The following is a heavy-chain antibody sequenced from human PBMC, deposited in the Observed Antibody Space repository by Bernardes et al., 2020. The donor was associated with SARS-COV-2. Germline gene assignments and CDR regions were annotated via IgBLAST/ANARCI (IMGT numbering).Heavy chain of an antibody. CDR3: ARTKSFDF. V-gene: IGHV3-23*01. CDR2: ISGTGGNT. Sequence: GGSLRLSCAASGFIFSSFAMHWVRQAPGKGLEWVAGISGTGGNTYYADSAKGRFTISRDNFKNIVYLQMDSLRVEDTAVFYCARTKSFDFWGQGTMVTVSS. CDR1: GFIFSSFA. J-gene: IGHJ3*01. D-gene: IGHD1-1*01.